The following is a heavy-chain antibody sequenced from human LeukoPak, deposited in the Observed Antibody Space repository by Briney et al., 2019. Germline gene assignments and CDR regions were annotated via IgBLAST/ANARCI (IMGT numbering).Heavy chain of an antibody. J-gene: IGHJ4*02. D-gene: IGHD3-22*01. Sequence: SETLSLTCTVSGDSISSYYCSWIRQPPGKGLEWIGSIYHSGSTYYKPSLKSRVTISVDTSKNQFSLKLTSVTAADTAVYYCASWWGVVITTPIDHWGQGTLVTVSS. V-gene: IGHV4-38-2*02. CDR3: ASWWGVVITTPIDH. CDR1: GDSISSYY. CDR2: IYHSGST.